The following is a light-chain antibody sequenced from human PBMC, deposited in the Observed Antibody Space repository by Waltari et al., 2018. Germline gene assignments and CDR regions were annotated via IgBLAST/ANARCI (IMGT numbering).Light chain of an antibody. CDR2: RSD. V-gene: IGLV1-44*01. Sequence: QSVLTQPPSASGTPGQRVTISGSGSASNIGGNLVQCYQQLPGTAPKLLIFRSDLRPSGVPDRFSGSKSGTSSSLAISGLQSEDEADYFCASWDDSLNGHWVFGGGTKVTVL. J-gene: IGLJ3*02. CDR3: ASWDDSLNGHWV. CDR1: ASNIGGNL.